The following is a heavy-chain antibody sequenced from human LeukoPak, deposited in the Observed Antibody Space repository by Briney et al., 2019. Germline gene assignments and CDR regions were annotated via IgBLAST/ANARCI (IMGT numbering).Heavy chain of an antibody. Sequence: GGSLRLSCAASGFTFSSYAMHWVRQAPGKGLVWVSRINSDGSSTSYADSVKGRFTISRDNAKNTLYLQMNSLRAEDTAVYYCARWGGGSYAEYFDYWGQGTLVTVSS. CDR3: ARWGGGSYAEYFDY. CDR2: INSDGSST. V-gene: IGHV3-74*01. D-gene: IGHD1-26*01. CDR1: GFTFSSYA. J-gene: IGHJ4*02.